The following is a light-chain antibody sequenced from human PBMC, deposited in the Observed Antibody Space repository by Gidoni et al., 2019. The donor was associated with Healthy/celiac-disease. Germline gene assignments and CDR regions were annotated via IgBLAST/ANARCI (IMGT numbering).Light chain of an antibody. Sequence: EIVLTQSPGTLSLSPGERATISCRASQSVSSSYLAWYQQKPGQAPRLLIYGASSRATGIPDRFSGSGSGTDFTLTISRLEPEDFAVYYCQQYGSSPQGTFGQGTRLEIK. CDR3: QQYGSSPQGT. CDR1: QSVSSSY. J-gene: IGKJ5*01. CDR2: GAS. V-gene: IGKV3-20*01.